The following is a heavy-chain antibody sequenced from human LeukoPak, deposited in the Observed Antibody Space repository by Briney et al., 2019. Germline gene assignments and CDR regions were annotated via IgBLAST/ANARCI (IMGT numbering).Heavy chain of an antibody. CDR1: GGSISSYY. J-gene: IGHJ3*02. V-gene: IGHV4-59*01. Sequence: SETLSLTCTVSGGSISSYYWSWIRQPPGKGLEWIGYIYYSGSTNYNPSLKSRVTISVDTSKNQFSLKLSSVTAADTAVYYCARGVNWNDCAFDIWGQGTMVTVSS. D-gene: IGHD1-1*01. CDR3: ARGVNWNDCAFDI. CDR2: IYYSGST.